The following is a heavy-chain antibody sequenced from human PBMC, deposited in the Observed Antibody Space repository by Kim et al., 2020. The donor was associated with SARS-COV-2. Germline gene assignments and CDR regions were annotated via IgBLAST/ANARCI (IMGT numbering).Heavy chain of an antibody. Sequence: GGSLRLSCAASGFTFSDYYMSWIRQAPGKGLEWVSYISSSGSTIYYADSVKGRFTISRDNAKNSLYLQMNSLRAEDTAVYYCASQIWFGESNYYYYGMDVWGQGTTVTVSS. CDR1: GFTFSDYY. CDR3: ASQIWFGESNYYYYGMDV. J-gene: IGHJ6*02. D-gene: IGHD3-10*01. V-gene: IGHV3-11*01. CDR2: ISSSGSTI.